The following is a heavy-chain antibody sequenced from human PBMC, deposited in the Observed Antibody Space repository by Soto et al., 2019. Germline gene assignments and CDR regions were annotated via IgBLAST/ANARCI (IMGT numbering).Heavy chain of an antibody. CDR2: INPSGGST. J-gene: IGHJ6*02. Sequence: ASVKVSCKASGYTFTSYYMHCVRQAPGQGLEWMGIINPSGGSTSYAQKFQGRVTMTRDTSTSTVCMELSSLRSEDTAVYYCARELSTIFGVVDAGGMDVWGQGTTVTVSS. V-gene: IGHV1-46*01. CDR3: ARELSTIFGVVDAGGMDV. CDR1: GYTFTSYY. D-gene: IGHD3-3*01.